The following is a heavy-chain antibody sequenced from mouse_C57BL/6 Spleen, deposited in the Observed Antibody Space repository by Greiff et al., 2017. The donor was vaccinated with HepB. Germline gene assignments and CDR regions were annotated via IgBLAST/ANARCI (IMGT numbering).Heavy chain of an antibody. V-gene: IGHV1-81*01. J-gene: IGHJ2*01. CDR1: GYTFTSYG. CDR2: IYPRSGNT. D-gene: IGHD2-1*01. Sequence: QVQLKESGAELARPGASVKLSCKASGYTFTSYGISWVKQRTGPGLEWIGEIYPRSGNTYYNEKFKGKATLTADKSSSTAYMELRSLTSEDSAVYFCARSGADGTLDYWGQGTTLTVSS. CDR3: ARSGADGTLDY.